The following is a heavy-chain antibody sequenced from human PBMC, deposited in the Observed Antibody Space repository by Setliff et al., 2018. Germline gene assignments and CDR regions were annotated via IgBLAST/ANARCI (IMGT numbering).Heavy chain of an antibody. Sequence: ETLSLTCTVSGGSITSGRYYWGWIRQPPGQGLEWIASIHYSENTYYNPSLKTRVTISVDTSKNQFSLTLNSMTAADTAIYYCARGLNTESWTPLYWSPGTRVTVSS. V-gene: IGHV4-39*01. CDR1: GGSITSGRYY. D-gene: IGHD2-15*01. CDR2: IHYSENT. J-gene: IGHJ4*02. CDR3: ARGLNTESWTPLY.